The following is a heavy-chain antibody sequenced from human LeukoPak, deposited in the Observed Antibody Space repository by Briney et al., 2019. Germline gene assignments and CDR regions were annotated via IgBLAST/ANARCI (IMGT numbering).Heavy chain of an antibody. J-gene: IGHJ4*02. CDR3: GRHFGGSSGSFYTDY. V-gene: IGHV4-59*08. CDR1: GDSISNHY. Sequence: PSETLSLTCTVSGDSISNHYWNWIRQPPGKGLEWIGYVFSSGSTDYNPPLKSRVTISLDTSRNLFSLSLTSVTAAGTAVYYCGRHFGGSSGSFYTDYWGQGTLVTVSS. D-gene: IGHD3-10*01. CDR2: VFSSGST.